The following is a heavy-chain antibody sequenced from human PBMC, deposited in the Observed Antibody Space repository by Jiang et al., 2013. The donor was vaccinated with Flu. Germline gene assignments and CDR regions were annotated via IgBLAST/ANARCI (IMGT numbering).Heavy chain of an antibody. CDR3: ARDDYGDYYFDY. D-gene: IGHD4-17*01. J-gene: IGHJ4*02. CDR2: IIPIFGTA. Sequence: GQGLEWMGGIIPIFGTANYAQKFQGRVTITADESTSTAYMELSSLRSEDTAVYYCARDDYGDYYFDYWGQGTLVTVSS. V-gene: IGHV1-69*01.